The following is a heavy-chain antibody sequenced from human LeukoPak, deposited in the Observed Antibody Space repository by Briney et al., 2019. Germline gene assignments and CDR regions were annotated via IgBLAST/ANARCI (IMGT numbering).Heavy chain of an antibody. J-gene: IGHJ4*02. CDR2: IRYDGSKK. Sequence: PGGSLRLSCAASGFTFSSYGMHWVRQAPGKGLEWVAFIRYDGSKKYYADSVKGRFTFSRDNSKNTLYLQMNSLRTEDTAVYYCANGGYQYDSSGHNYLDYWGQVTLVTVSS. CDR1: GFTFSSYG. D-gene: IGHD3-22*01. CDR3: ANGGYQYDSSGHNYLDY. V-gene: IGHV3-30*02.